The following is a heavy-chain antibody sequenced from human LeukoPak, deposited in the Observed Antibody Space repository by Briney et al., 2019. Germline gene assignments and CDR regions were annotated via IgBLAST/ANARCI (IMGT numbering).Heavy chain of an antibody. V-gene: IGHV1-2*02. CDR1: GYTFTGYY. CDR3: ARGLGDYDILWDWFDP. Sequence: ASVKVSCKASGYTFTGYYMHWVRQAPGQGLEWMGWINPNSGGTNYAQKFQRRVTMTEDTSTDTAYMELSSLRSEDTAVYYCARGLGDYDILWDWFDPWGQGTLVTVSS. D-gene: IGHD3-9*01. CDR2: INPNSGGT. J-gene: IGHJ5*02.